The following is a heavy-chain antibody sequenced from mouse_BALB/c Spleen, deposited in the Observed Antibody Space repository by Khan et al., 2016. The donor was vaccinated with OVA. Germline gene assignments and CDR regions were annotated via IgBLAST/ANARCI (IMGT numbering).Heavy chain of an antibody. V-gene: IGHV14-3*02. Sequence: VQLQQSGAELVKPGASVKLSCTASGFNIKDTYMHWVKQRPEQGLEWIGRIDPANGNTKYDPKFQGKATITAETSSNTASLQLSSLTSEDTAVYYFAIDDGNFFAYWGQGTLVTVSA. CDR2: IDPANGNT. D-gene: IGHD2-3*01. CDR1: GFNIKDTY. CDR3: AIDDGNFFAY. J-gene: IGHJ3*01.